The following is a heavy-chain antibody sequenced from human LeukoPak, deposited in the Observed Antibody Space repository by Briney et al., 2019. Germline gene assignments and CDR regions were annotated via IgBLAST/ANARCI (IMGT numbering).Heavy chain of an antibody. J-gene: IGHJ3*02. D-gene: IGHD2-15*01. CDR3: AKDLEVVVGDDAFDI. CDR2: ISGSGGST. Sequence: PGGSLRLSCAASGFTFSSYAMSWVCQAPGKGLEWVSAISGSGGSTYYADSVKGRFTISSDNSKNTLYLQMNSLRAEDTAVYYCAKDLEVVVGDDAFDIWGQGTMVTVSS. CDR1: GFTFSSYA. V-gene: IGHV3-23*01.